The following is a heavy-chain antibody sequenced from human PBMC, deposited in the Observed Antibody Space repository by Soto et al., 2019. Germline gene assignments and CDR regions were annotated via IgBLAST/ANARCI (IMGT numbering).Heavy chain of an antibody. D-gene: IGHD3-9*01. J-gene: IGHJ4*02. V-gene: IGHV3-74*01. CDR2: IKSGEIGI. CDR3: ARGGADILTGPLDY. Sequence: EVQLVESGGGLVQPGGSLRLSCAASGFIFSNYWMHWVRQAPGKGLVWVSRIKSGEIGISYADSVKGRFTISRDNAKNTLYLQMNSLRVEDRAVYYCARGGADILTGPLDYWGQGTLVTVSS. CDR1: GFIFSNYW.